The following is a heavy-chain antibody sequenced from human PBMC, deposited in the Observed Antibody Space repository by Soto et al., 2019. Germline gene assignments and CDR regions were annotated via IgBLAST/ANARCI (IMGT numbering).Heavy chain of an antibody. D-gene: IGHD2-2*01. J-gene: IGHJ5*02. V-gene: IGHV1-18*01. CDR3: ARVGVRYQLLLLDWFDP. Sequence: ASVKVSCKASGYTFTSYGISWVRQAPGQGLEWMGWISAYNGNTNYAQKLQGRVTMTTDTSTSTAYMELRSLRSDDTAVYYCARVGVRYQLLLLDWFDPWGQGTLVTVSS. CDR2: ISAYNGNT. CDR1: GYTFTSYG.